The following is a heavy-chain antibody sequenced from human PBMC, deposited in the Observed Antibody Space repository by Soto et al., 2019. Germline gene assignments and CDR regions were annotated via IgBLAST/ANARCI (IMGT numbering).Heavy chain of an antibody. D-gene: IGHD3-22*01. V-gene: IGHV2-70*01. CDR1: GFSLSTSGMC. CDR2: IDWDDDK. CDR3: ARNPYYYDSSGYWGGSQVDWFDP. J-gene: IGHJ5*02. Sequence: SGPTLVNPTQTLTLTCTFSGFSLSTSGMCVSWIRQPPGKALEWLALIDWDDDKYYSTSLKTRLTISKDTSKNQVVLTKTNINPVDTATYYCARNPYYYDSSGYWGGSQVDWFDPWGQGTLVTVSS.